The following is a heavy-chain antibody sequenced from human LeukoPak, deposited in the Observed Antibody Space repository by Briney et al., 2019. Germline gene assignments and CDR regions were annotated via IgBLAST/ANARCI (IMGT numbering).Heavy chain of an antibody. CDR3: ARDLGSSSSFDY. Sequence: PGGSLRLSCAASGFTFSSYSMNWVRQAPGKGLEWVSSISSSSGYIYYADSVKGRFTISRDNAKNSLYLQMNSLRAEDTAVYYCARDLGSSSSFDYWGQGTLVTVSS. CDR2: ISSSSGYI. J-gene: IGHJ4*02. V-gene: IGHV3-21*01. CDR1: GFTFSSYS. D-gene: IGHD6-6*01.